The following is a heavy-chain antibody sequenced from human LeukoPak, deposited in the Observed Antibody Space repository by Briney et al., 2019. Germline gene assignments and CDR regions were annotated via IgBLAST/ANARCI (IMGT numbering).Heavy chain of an antibody. D-gene: IGHD6-19*01. CDR3: ASLYSSGWYFNY. Sequence: GESLKISCKGSGYGFTTSWIGWVRQMPGKGLEWMGIIYPSDSDTRYSPSFQGQVTISADKSISTAYLQWSSLKASDTAMYYCASLYSSGWYFNYWGQGTLVTVSS. J-gene: IGHJ4*02. V-gene: IGHV5-51*01. CDR2: IYPSDSDT. CDR1: GYGFTTSW.